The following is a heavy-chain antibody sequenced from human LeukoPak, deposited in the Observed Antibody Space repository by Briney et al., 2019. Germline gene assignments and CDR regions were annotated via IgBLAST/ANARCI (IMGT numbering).Heavy chain of an antibody. J-gene: IGHJ4*02. CDR3: ASREGAIYSYGYRPPNY. V-gene: IGHV1-69*01. D-gene: IGHD5-18*01. Sequence: VASVKVSCKASGGTFSGYAISWVRQAPGQGLEWMGGIIPIFGTANYAQKFQGRVTITADESTSTAYMGLSSLRSEDTAVYYCASREGAIYSYGYRPPNYWGQGTLVTVSS. CDR2: IIPIFGTA. CDR1: GGTFSGYA.